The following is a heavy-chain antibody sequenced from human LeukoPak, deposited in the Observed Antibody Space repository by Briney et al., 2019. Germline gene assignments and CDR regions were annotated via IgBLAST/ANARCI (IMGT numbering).Heavy chain of an antibody. Sequence: GGSLRLSCAASGFTFDDYGMSWVRQAPGKGLEWVSGINWNGGSTGYADSVKGRFTISRDNAKNSLYLQMNSRRAEDTALYYCARDWNTYYYDTRGAFDIWGQGTMVTVSS. CDR2: INWNGGST. D-gene: IGHD3-22*01. CDR1: GFTFDDYG. CDR3: ARDWNTYYYDTRGAFDI. V-gene: IGHV3-20*04. J-gene: IGHJ3*02.